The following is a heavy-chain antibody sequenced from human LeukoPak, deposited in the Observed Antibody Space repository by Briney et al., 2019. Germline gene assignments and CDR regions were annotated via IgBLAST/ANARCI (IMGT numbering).Heavy chain of an antibody. J-gene: IGHJ4*02. CDR1: GFTFSSRDW. CDR2: INASGGST. CDR3: AKPAKPDYANY. Sequence: QSGGSLRLSCVASGFTFSSRDWMTWVRQAPGKGLEWVSSINASGGSTYYADSVKGRFTISRDNSKNTLYLQMNSLRAEDTAVYYCAKPAKPDYANYWGQGTLVTVSS. D-gene: IGHD4-17*01. V-gene: IGHV3-23*01.